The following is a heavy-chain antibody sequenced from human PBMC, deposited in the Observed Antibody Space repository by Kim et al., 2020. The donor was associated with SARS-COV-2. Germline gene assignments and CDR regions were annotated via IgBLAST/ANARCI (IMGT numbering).Heavy chain of an antibody. D-gene: IGHD3-9*01. CDR3: ARAIVLRYFDWLLSGWFDP. CDR2: INHSGST. Sequence: SETLSLTCAVYGGSFSGYYWSWIRQPPGKGLEWIGEINHSGSTNYNPSLKSRVTISVDTSKNQFSLKLSSVTAADTAVYYCARAIVLRYFDWLLSGWFDPWGQGTLVTVSS. J-gene: IGHJ5*02. V-gene: IGHV4-34*01. CDR1: GGSFSGYY.